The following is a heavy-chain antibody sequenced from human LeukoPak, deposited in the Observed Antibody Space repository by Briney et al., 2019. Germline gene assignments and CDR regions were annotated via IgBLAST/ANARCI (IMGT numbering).Heavy chain of an antibody. CDR1: GYIFTGYY. D-gene: IGHD6-19*01. CDR3: AREGSGWYGNFDY. J-gene: IGHJ4*02. CDR2: INPDSGGT. V-gene: IGHV1-2*02. Sequence: ASVKVSCKASGYIFTGYYMHWVRQAPGQGLEWMGWINPDSGGTNYAQKFQGRVTMTRDTSISTAYMEVSRLRSDDTAVYYCAREGSGWYGNFDYWGQGTLVTVSP.